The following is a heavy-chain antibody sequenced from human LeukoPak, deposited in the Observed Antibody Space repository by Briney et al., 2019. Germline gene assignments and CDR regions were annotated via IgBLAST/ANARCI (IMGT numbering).Heavy chain of an antibody. CDR1: GGSISSSSYY. Sequence: SETLSLTCTVSGGSISSSSYYWGWIRQPPGKGLERIGSIYYSGSTYYNPSLKSRVTISVDTSKNQFSLKLSSVTAADTAVYYCARRQGDIVLIVYAIFGWFDPWGQGTLVTVSS. CDR2: IYYSGST. J-gene: IGHJ5*02. CDR3: ARRQGDIVLIVYAIFGWFDP. V-gene: IGHV4-39*01. D-gene: IGHD2-8*01.